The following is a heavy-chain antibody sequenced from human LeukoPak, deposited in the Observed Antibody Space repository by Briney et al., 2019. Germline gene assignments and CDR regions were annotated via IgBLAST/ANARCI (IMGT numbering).Heavy chain of an antibody. CDR2: INPHSGDT. CDR3: STEDKYCSSPSCNDY. Sequence: APVQVSCRASGYTFTVYYMHWVRQAPGQGLEWMGYINPHSGDTIYAPNFQGRVTMTRDTSISTVYMELSNLRSDDTAVYYCSTEDKYCSSPSCNDYWGQGTLVTVSS. V-gene: IGHV1-2*02. D-gene: IGHD2-2*01. J-gene: IGHJ4*02. CDR1: GYTFTVYY.